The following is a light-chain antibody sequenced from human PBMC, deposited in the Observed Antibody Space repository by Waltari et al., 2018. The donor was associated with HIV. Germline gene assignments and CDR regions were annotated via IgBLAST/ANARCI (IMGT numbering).Light chain of an antibody. Sequence: QSALTQPASASGSPGQSITISCTGTSNDIGRYEYVSWYQQHPGKAPKLIIYNVNRRPTGVSARFSGSKSGNTASLTISGLQPEDEADYYCGAYTGSGNLGLFGGGTKLTVL. J-gene: IGLJ2*01. V-gene: IGLV2-14*03. CDR1: SNDIGRYEY. CDR3: GAYTGSGNLGL. CDR2: NVN.